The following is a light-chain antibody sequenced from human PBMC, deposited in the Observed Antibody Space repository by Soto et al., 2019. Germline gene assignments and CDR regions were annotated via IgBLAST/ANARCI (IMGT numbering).Light chain of an antibody. Sequence: DIQMTQSPSSLCASVGDRVTITCLASQGISTYLGWYQQKPGKTPTSLIYSASSLQSGVPSKFSGSGSGTDFTLAISDMQPDDFATYYCQQYYRYPWTFGQGTKVDI. CDR2: SAS. V-gene: IGKV1-16*02. CDR3: QQYYRYPWT. J-gene: IGKJ1*01. CDR1: QGISTY.